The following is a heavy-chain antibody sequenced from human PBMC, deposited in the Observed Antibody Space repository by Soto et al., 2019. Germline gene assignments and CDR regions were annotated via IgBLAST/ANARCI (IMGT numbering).Heavy chain of an antibody. D-gene: IGHD3-10*01. V-gene: IGHV5-10-1*01. CDR3: EREPGLLGSLDAFDI. Sequence: PGESLKISCKGSGYSFTSYWISWVRQMPGKGLEWMGRIDPSDSYTNYSPSFQGHVTISADKSISTAYLQWSSLKASDTAMYYCEREPGLLGSLDAFDIWGQGTMVTVSS. CDR1: GYSFTSYW. CDR2: IDPSDSYT. J-gene: IGHJ3*02.